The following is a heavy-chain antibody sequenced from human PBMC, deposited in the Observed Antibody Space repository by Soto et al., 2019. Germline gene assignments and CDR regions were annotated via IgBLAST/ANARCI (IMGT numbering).Heavy chain of an antibody. J-gene: IGHJ4*02. CDR2: ISTSGSTT. Sequence: EVQVLESGGGLVQPGGSLRLSCAASGFTFSTYAMTWVRQAPGKGLEWVSSISTSGSTTFYADSVKGRFTISRDNSKNTRYLQMSSLTAEDTAVYYCAKGAPCGGECHSYFDHWGQGTLLTVSS. D-gene: IGHD2-21*01. CDR1: GFTFSTYA. V-gene: IGHV3-23*01. CDR3: AKGAPCGGECHSYFDH.